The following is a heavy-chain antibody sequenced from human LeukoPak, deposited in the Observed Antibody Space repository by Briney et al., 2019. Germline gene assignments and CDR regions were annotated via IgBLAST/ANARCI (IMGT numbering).Heavy chain of an antibody. D-gene: IGHD2-15*01. CDR2: IYSGGST. CDR1: GFAVSSNY. CDR3: ARDRGYCSGGSCNYFDY. J-gene: IGHJ4*02. V-gene: IGHV3-53*01. Sequence: PGGSLRLSCAASGFAVSSNYMSWVRQAPGKGLEWVSVIYSGGSTYYADSVKGRFTISRDNSKNTLYLQMNSLRAEDTAVYYCARDRGYCSGGSCNYFDYWGQGTLVTVSS.